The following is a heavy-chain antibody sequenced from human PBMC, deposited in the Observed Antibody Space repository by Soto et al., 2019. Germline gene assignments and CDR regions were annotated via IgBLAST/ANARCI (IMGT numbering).Heavy chain of an antibody. CDR3: TRRPGFGGMDV. CDR1: GFTVNSHV. CDR2: ISGSGDGT. D-gene: IGHD3-3*01. J-gene: IGHJ6*02. V-gene: IGHV3-23*01. Sequence: GGSLRLSCAASGFTVNSHVMSWVRQAPGKGLEWVSSISGSGDGTYYGDSVKGRFTISRDSSSSTVYLEMKNLRGEDTAVYFCTRRPGFGGMDVWG.